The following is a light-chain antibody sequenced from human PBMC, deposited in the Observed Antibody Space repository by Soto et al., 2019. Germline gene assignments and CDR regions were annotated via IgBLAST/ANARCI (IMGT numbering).Light chain of an antibody. CDR3: MQRTHVPIT. J-gene: IGKJ5*01. V-gene: IGKV2D-29*01. Sequence: DVLVTQPPLSLSVTLGQRASMSCKSSQSLLYSDGKTYLYWYLQRPGQPPQLLIYDASNQFSGVPDRFSGSGSGTDFTLKISRVEAEDVGVYYCMQRTHVPITFGQGTRLEIK. CDR1: QSLLYSDGKTY. CDR2: DAS.